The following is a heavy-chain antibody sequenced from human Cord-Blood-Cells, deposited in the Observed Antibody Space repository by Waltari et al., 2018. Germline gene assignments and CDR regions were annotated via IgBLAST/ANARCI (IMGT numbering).Heavy chain of an antibody. J-gene: IGHJ4*02. CDR3: ARAKEMATSFPLYVGY. V-gene: IGHV1-69*01. Sequence: VQLVQSGAEVKKPGYSVKVSCKASGGTFSSYAISWVRPAPGKVVEWMAGIIPTLGTANYAQEFQGRGTITAHESTSTAYMEVRGLGSQETVVYYCARAKEMATSFPLYVGYWGEGALVTVAS. CDR2: IIPTLGTA. D-gene: IGHD5-12*01. CDR1: GGTFSSYA.